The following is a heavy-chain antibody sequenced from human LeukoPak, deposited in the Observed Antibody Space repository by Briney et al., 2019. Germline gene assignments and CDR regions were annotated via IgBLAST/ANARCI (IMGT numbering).Heavy chain of an antibody. J-gene: IGHJ5*02. V-gene: IGHV3-23*01. CDR1: GFTFSSYW. CDR2: ISNDGGGT. CDR3: AKGSSGYYADL. Sequence: GGSLRLSCAASGFTFSSYWMSWVRQAPGKGLEWVAAISNDGGGTMYAAFVEGRFTISRDNSKNTLFLQMNSLRAEDTALYYCAKGSSGYYADLWGQGTLVTVSS. D-gene: IGHD3-22*01.